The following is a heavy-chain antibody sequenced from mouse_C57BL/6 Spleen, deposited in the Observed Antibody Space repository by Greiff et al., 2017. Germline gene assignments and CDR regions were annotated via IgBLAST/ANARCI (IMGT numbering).Heavy chain of an antibody. D-gene: IGHD4-1*01. V-gene: IGHV7-1*01. CDR1: GFTFSDFY. J-gene: IGHJ1*03. CDR2: SRNKANDYTT. Sequence: EVKVVESGGGLLQSGRSLRLSCATSGFTFSDFYMEWVRQAPGKGLEWIAASRNKANDYTTEYSASVKGRFIVSRDTSQSILYLQMNALRAEDTAIDYCARDASGTGYFDVWGTGTTVTVSS. CDR3: ARDASGTGYFDV.